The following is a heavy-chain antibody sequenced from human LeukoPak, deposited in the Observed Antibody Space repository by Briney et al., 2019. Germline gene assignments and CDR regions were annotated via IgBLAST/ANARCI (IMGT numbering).Heavy chain of an antibody. Sequence: SETLSLTCAVYGGSFSGYYWSWIRQPPGKGLEWIGEINHSGSTNYNPSLKSRVTISVDTSKNQFSLKLGSVTAADTAVYYCARDSAAGSYYYYTDVWGKGTTVTISS. CDR1: GGSFSGYY. J-gene: IGHJ6*03. V-gene: IGHV4-34*01. CDR2: INHSGST. CDR3: ARDSAAGSYYYYTDV. D-gene: IGHD1-1*01.